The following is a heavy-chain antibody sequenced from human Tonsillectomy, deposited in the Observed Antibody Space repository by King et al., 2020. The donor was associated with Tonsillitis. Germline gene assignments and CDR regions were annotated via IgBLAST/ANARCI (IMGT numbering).Heavy chain of an antibody. CDR1: GGSISSSSYY. Sequence: LQLQESGPGLVKPSETLSLTCTVSGGSISSSSYYWGWIRQPPGKGLEWIGSIYYSGSTYYNPSLKSRVTISVDTSKNQFSLKLSSVTAADTAVYYCARQNLWFGELFSPNWFDPWGQGTLVTVSS. D-gene: IGHD3-10*01. J-gene: IGHJ5*02. V-gene: IGHV4-39*07. CDR3: ARQNLWFGELFSPNWFDP. CDR2: IYYSGST.